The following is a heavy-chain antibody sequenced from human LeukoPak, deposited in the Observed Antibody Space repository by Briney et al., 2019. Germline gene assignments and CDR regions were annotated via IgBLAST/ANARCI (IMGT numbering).Heavy chain of an antibody. CDR1: GYTFTSYD. CDR2: MNPNSGNT. CDR3: ARIPPIDDFWSGYYKHYFDY. Sequence: ASVTVSCTASGYTFTSYDINWVRQATGQGLEWMGWMNPNSGNTGYAQKFQGRVTMTRNTSISTAYMELSSLRSEDTAVYYCARIPPIDDFWSGYYKHYFDYWGQGTLVTVSS. D-gene: IGHD3-3*01. V-gene: IGHV1-8*01. J-gene: IGHJ4*02.